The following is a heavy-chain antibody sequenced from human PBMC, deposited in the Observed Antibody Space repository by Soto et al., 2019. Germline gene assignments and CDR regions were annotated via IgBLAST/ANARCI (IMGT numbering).Heavy chain of an antibody. Sequence: QVQLVQSGAEEKKPGASVKISCKASGYSLITNAIYWVRQAPGQRLDWMGWINPGNGNTKYSQKFQRRDTITRHTSASTAYMELSSLSSEDTAVYSCARRVGYSYGSYLDYWCQGALVTVSS. CDR3: ARRVGYSYGSYLDY. CDR1: GYSLITNA. V-gene: IGHV1-3*05. D-gene: IGHD5-18*01. CDR2: INPGNGNT. J-gene: IGHJ4*02.